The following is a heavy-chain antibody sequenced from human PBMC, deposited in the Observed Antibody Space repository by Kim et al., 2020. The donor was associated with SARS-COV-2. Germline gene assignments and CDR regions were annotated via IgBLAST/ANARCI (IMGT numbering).Heavy chain of an antibody. CDR2: ISGTGATT. J-gene: IGHJ4*02. Sequence: GGSLRLSCEASGFTLSTYAMSWVRQAPGKGLEWVSHISGTGATTYYADSVSGRFTISRDNAKNTLSLQLNSLRADDTAVYYCARDGYNWIPFDYWGQGTLVTVSS. V-gene: IGHV3-23*01. CDR3: ARDGYNWIPFDY. D-gene: IGHD1-20*01. CDR1: GFTLSTYA.